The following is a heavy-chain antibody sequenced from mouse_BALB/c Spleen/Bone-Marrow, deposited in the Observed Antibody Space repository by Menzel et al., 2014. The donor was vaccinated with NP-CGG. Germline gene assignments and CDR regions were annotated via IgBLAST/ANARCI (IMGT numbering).Heavy chain of an antibody. Sequence: VQLQQSGPDLVKPGASVKMSCKASGYSFTGYFMNWVMQSHGKSLEWIGRINPDNGDTFYNQKFKGKATLSVDRSSNTAHMDLRSLASEDSAVYYCARSDFYFDYCGQGTTLTVSS. J-gene: IGHJ2*01. D-gene: IGHD2-13*01. CDR2: INPDNGDT. V-gene: IGHV1-20*02. CDR1: GYSFTGYF. CDR3: ARSDFYFDY.